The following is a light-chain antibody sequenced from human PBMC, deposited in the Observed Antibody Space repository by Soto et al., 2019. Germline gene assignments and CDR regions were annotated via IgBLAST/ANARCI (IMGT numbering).Light chain of an antibody. V-gene: IGKV3D-15*01. Sequence: EIVMTQSPATLSVSRGERATLSCRASQSVSGHLAWYQKKPGQAPRLLIYGASTRATGIPARFSGSGSGTEFTLTISSLQPEDFAVYYCQQYDYWWTFGQGTKVEIK. J-gene: IGKJ1*01. CDR1: QSVSGH. CDR2: GAS. CDR3: QQYDYWWT.